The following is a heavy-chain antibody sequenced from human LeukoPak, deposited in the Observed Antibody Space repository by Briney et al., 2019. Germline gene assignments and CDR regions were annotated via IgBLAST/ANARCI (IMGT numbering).Heavy chain of an antibody. CDR2: ISSSGSTI. CDR3: ARSYGGYYNHYYYGMDV. V-gene: IGHV3-48*03. Sequence: GGSLRLSCAASGFTFSSYEMNWVRQAPGKGLEWVSYISSSGSTIYYADSVKGRFTISRDNAKNSLYLQMNSLRAEDTAVYYCARSYGGYYNHYYYGMDVWGQGTTVTVSS. CDR1: GFTFSSYE. D-gene: IGHD3-22*01. J-gene: IGHJ6*02.